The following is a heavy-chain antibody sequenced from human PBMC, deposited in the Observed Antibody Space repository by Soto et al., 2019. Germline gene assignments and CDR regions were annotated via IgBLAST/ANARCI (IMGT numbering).Heavy chain of an antibody. Sequence: GGSLRLSCAASGFTFSSYGMHWVRQAPGKGLEWVAVIWYDGSNKYYADSVKGRFTISRDNSKNTLYLQMNSLRAEDTAVYYCARDLNIVVVPARSTNYYYYYYMDVWGKGTKVTVSS. D-gene: IGHD2-2*01. V-gene: IGHV3-33*01. CDR3: ARDLNIVVVPARSTNYYYYYYMDV. CDR2: IWYDGSNK. J-gene: IGHJ6*03. CDR1: GFTFSSYG.